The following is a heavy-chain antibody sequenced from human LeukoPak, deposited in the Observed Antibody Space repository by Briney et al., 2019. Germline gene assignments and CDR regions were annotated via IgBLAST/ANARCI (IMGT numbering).Heavy chain of an antibody. D-gene: IGHD2-2*01. CDR1: GLTYSDYY. CDR3: ARDMRFDY. Sequence: PGGSLRLSCVVSGLTYSDYYMSWIRQAPGKGLEWISYISDSGSYANYADSVKGRFTISRDNAKNSLYLQMNSLRAEDTAVYYCARDMRFDYWGQGTLVTVSS. V-gene: IGHV3-11*06. J-gene: IGHJ4*02. CDR2: ISDSGSYA.